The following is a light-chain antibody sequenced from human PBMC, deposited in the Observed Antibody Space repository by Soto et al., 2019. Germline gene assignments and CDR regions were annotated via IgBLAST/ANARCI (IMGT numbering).Light chain of an antibody. J-gene: IGKJ5*01. CDR2: DAS. CDR1: QSVNNF. V-gene: IGKV3-11*01. CDR3: QHYGGSPLT. Sequence: EVVLTQSPATLSLSPGDRATLSCRASQSVNNFLAWYQQKPGQTPRLLIYDASKRATGIPGRFSGSGSGTDFTLTISSLEPEDFAVYYCQHYGGSPLTFGQGTRLEI.